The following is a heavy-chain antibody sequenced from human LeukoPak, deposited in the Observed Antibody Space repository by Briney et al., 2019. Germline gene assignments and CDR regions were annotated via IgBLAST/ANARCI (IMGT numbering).Heavy chain of an antibody. V-gene: IGHV4-34*01. CDR2: INHGGTT. J-gene: IGHJ3*02. D-gene: IGHD3-9*01. CDR1: GGSFSGYL. Sequence: KPSETLSLSCGVYGGSFSGYLRIWMPQTPGTGREGIGDINHGGTTKYNPALKSRVNISVDTSKKHYSLKMNSVTAADTAIYYCARVQSSWGGRYFDWLPAFDIWGQGAVVTVSS. CDR3: ARVQSSWGGRYFDWLPAFDI.